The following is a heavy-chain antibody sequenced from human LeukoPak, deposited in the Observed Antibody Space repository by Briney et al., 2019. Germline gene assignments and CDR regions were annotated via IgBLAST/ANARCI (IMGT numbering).Heavy chain of an antibody. V-gene: IGHV3-7*01. CDR3: ARDKNMYSSSWNHWFDP. Sequence: GGSLRLSCAASGFTFSSYWMSWVRQAPGKGLEGVANIKQDGSEKYYVDSVKGRFTISRDNAKNSLYLQMNSLRAEDTAVYYCARDKNMYSSSWNHWFDPWGQGTLVTVSS. CDR1: GFTFSSYW. J-gene: IGHJ5*02. D-gene: IGHD6-13*01. CDR2: IKQDGSEK.